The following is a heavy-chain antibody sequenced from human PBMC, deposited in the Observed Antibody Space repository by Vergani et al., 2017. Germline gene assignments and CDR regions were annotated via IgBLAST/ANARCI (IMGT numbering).Heavy chain of an antibody. CDR3: ARDSWTSELRGVYWFHT. CDR1: GGSITSGSFY. J-gene: IGHJ5*02. D-gene: IGHD3-10*01. Sequence: QVQLHESGPGLVKPSQTLSLTCTVSGGSITSGSFYWSWIRQPAGKGLEWVGRIHSSGTNNYNPSLKSRVTLSVDTAKNQLSLRTTSVTAADTAVYYCARDSWTSELRGVYWFHTWGQGTLVSVSS. CDR2: IHSSGTN. V-gene: IGHV4-61*02.